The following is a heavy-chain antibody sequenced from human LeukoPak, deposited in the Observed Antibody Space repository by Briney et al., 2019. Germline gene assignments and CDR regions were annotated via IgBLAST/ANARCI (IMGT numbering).Heavy chain of an antibody. V-gene: IGHV3-33*06. CDR1: GFSFSTYG. CDR2: VSYDGSKK. J-gene: IGHJ1*01. Sequence: GGSLRLSCAASGFSFSTYGMFWVRRAPGKGLEWVGVVSYDGSKKYYADSVKGRFTISRDNSKNTLYLQMDSLRAEDTAVYYCAKGEFWTGIGEFFLYWGQGTLVTVSS. D-gene: IGHD3/OR15-3a*01. CDR3: AKGEFWTGIGEFFLY.